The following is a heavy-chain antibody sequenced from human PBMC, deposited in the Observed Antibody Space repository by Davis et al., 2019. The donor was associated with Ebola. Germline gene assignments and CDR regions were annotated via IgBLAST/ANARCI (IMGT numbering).Heavy chain of an antibody. CDR2: IYGGGNT. CDR3: ARQSGMDV. V-gene: IGHV3-66*04. J-gene: IGHJ6*02. Sequence: AGSLTLSCAAFEFTVSSNYMSWVRQAPGKGLEWVSVIYGGGNTYYADSVKGRFTISRDNSKNTVYLQMNSLRVEDTAVYYCARQSGMDVWGQGTTVTVSS. CDR1: EFTVSSNY.